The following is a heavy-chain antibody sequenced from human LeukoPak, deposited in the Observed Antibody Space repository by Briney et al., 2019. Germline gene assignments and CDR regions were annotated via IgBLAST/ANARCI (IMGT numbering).Heavy chain of an antibody. V-gene: IGHV4-61*02. J-gene: IGHJ5*01. CDR2: IYADGAT. Sequence: PSETLSLTCTVSAASISNNTFYWSWIRQSAGKGLEWIGRIYADGATNYNPSLKSRATISVDTSKNQFSLKLSSVTAADTAVYYCARDPKSAVAADWFDPWGQGTLVTVSS. CDR3: ARDPKSAVAADWFDP. D-gene: IGHD6-19*01. CDR1: AASISNNTFY.